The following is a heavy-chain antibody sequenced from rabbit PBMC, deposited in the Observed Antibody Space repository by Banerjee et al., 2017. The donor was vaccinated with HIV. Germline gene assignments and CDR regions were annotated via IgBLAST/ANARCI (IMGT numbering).Heavy chain of an antibody. Sequence: QSLEESGGGLVQPEGSLTLTCTASGFSFSSSYYMCWVRQAPGKGLEWIACIYAGNDDSIKYASWAKGRFTISKISSTMVTLQMTSLTAADTATYFCARAAGYADYGYDLWGQGTLVTVS. J-gene: IGHJ4*01. D-gene: IGHD6-1*01. CDR2: IYAGNDDSI. V-gene: IGHV1S40*01. CDR3: ARAAGYADYGYDL. CDR1: GFSFSSSYY.